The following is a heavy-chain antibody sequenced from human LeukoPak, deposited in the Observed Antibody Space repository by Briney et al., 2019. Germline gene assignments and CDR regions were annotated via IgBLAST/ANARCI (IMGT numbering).Heavy chain of an antibody. V-gene: IGHV1-69*06. CDR3: ARDGYYGSGSPQFDP. CDR1: GGTFSSYA. J-gene: IGHJ5*02. D-gene: IGHD3-10*01. Sequence: ASVKVSCKASGGTFSSYAIGWVRQAPGQGLEWMGGIIPIFGTANYAQKFQGRVTITADKSTSTAYMELSSLRSEDTAVYYCARDGYYGSGSPQFDPWGQGTLVTVSS. CDR2: IIPIFGTA.